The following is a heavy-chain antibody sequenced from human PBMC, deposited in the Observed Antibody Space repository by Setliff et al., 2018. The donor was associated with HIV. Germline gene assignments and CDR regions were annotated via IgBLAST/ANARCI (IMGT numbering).Heavy chain of an antibody. CDR2: ISSSSSYT. Sequence: GGSLRLSCAASGFTFSSYSMNWVRQAPGKGLEWVSYISSSSSYTHYADSVKGRFTISRDNSKNTLYLQMNSLRAEDTAVYYCAMSPYSSGLFDYWGQGTLVTVSS. CDR3: AMSPYSSGLFDY. V-gene: IGHV3-21*01. D-gene: IGHD6-19*01. CDR1: GFTFSSYS. J-gene: IGHJ4*02.